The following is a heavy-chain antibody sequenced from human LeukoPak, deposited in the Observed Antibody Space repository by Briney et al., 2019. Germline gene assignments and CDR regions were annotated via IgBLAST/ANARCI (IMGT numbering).Heavy chain of an antibody. V-gene: IGHV4-39*07. D-gene: IGHD3-10*01. CDR1: GGSISSSSYY. CDR3: ARDLYGSGSYSP. CDR2: IYYSGST. Sequence: SETLSLTCTVSGGSISSSSYYWGWIRQPPGKGLEWIGSIYYSGSTYYNPSLKSRVTMSVDTSKNQFSLKLSSVTAADTAVYYCARDLYGSGSYSPWGQGTLVTVSS. J-gene: IGHJ4*02.